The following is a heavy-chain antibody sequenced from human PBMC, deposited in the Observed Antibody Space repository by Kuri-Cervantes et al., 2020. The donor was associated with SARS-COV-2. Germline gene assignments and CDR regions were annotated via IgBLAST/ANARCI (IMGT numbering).Heavy chain of an antibody. Sequence: GGSLTLSCAASGFTFSSYSMNWVRQAPGKGLEWVSSISSSSSYIYYADSVKGRFTISRDNAKNSLYLQMNSLRAEDTAVYYCARDPNANHNNWFDPWGQGTLVTVSS. CDR2: ISSSSSYI. CDR1: GFTFSSYS. CDR3: ARDPNANHNNWFDP. J-gene: IGHJ5*02. D-gene: IGHD4/OR15-4a*01. V-gene: IGHV3-21*01.